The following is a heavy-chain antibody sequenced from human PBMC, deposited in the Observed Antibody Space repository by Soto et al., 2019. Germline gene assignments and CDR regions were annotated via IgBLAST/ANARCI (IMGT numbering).Heavy chain of an antibody. CDR1: GYTFTSYG. CDR2: ISAYNGNT. D-gene: IGHD5-18*01. J-gene: IGHJ6*02. V-gene: IGHV1-18*04. Sequence: QVQLVQSGAEVKKPGASVKVSCKASGYTFTSYGISWVRQAPGQGLEWLGWISAYNGNTNYAQKLQGRVTITTDTSTSTAYMELRSLRSDDTAVYYCARDGRRQLWLENYYYGMDVWGQGTTVTVSS. CDR3: ARDGRRQLWLENYYYGMDV.